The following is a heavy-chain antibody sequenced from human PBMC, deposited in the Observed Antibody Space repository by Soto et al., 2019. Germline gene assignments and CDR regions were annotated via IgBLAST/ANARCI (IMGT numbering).Heavy chain of an antibody. D-gene: IGHD1-1*01. V-gene: IGHV1-18*01. J-gene: IGHJ4*02. CDR1: GYGFTTYG. CDR2: MSAHKGNT. Sequence: QVHLVQSGAEVKKPGASVKVSCKGSGYGFTTYGITWVRQAPGQGLEWMAGMSAHKGNTNYAQKLQGRGTGTRDTSTSTAYMELRSLRADDTAVYYFARGRYGDYWGQEALVTISS. CDR3: ARGRYGDY.